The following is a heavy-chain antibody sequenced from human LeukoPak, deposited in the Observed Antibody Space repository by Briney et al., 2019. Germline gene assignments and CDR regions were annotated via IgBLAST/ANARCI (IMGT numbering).Heavy chain of an antibody. D-gene: IGHD2-15*01. CDR2: INHSGST. CDR3: ARFTVVARSEDY. CDR1: GGSFSGYY. Sequence: SETLSLTCAVYGGSFSGYYWSWIRQPPGKVLEWIGEINHSGSTNYNPSLKSRVTISVDTSKNQFSLKLSSVTAADTAVYYCARFTVVARSEDYWGQGTLVTVSS. J-gene: IGHJ4*02. V-gene: IGHV4-34*01.